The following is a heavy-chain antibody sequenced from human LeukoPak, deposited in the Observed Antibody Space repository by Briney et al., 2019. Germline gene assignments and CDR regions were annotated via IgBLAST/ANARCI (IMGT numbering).Heavy chain of an antibody. CDR3: ARTSTRMATAGLVDY. CDR1: GFTFSTYG. Sequence: PGGSLRLSCAASGFTFSTYGINWVRQAPGKGLEWVSYISSSSSYTNYADSVKGRFTISRDNPKNSLYLQMNSLRAEDTAVYYCARTSTRMATAGLVDYWGQGTLVTVSS. CDR2: ISSSSSYT. D-gene: IGHD5-24*01. V-gene: IGHV3-21*05. J-gene: IGHJ4*02.